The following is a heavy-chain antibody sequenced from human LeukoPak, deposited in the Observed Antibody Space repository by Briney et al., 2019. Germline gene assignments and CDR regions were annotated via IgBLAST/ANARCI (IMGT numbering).Heavy chain of an antibody. CDR2: ISAYNDNT. CDR3: ARDWRDGYNYYFDY. V-gene: IGHV1-18*01. Sequence: GASVKVSCKDAGYTFTSYGRSWVRQAPGQGLEWMGWISAYNDNTNYAQKLQGRVTMTTDTSTSTAYMELRSLRSDDTAVYYCARDWRDGYNYYFDYWGQGTLVTVSS. D-gene: IGHD5-24*01. CDR1: GYTFTSYG. J-gene: IGHJ4*02.